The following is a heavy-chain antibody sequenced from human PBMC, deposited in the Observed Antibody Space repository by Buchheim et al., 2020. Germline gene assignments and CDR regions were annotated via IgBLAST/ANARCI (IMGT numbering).Heavy chain of an antibody. J-gene: IGHJ5*02. V-gene: IGHV3-48*04. CDR2: ISSSSSTI. CDR1: GFTFSSYS. Sequence: EVQLVESGGGLVQPGGSLRLSCAASGFTFSSYSMNWVRQAPGKGLEWVSYISSSSSTIYYADSAKGRFTISRDNAKNSLYLPMNSLRAEDTAVYYCARAFGVAGRRPFDPWGQGTL. D-gene: IGHD3-3*01. CDR3: ARAFGVAGRRPFDP.